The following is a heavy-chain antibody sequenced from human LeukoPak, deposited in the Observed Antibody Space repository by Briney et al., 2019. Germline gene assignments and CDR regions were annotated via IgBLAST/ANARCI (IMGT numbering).Heavy chain of an antibody. CDR3: AREWWYLDS. Sequence: GGSLRLSCAASGLTFRTYAMTWVRQAPGRGLEWVARIKEDGSNVHYVDSVKGRFTISRDNAKNSLYLQMNSLRAEDTAVYYCAREWWYLDSWGQGTLVTVSS. D-gene: IGHD2-15*01. CDR2: IKEDGSNV. CDR1: GLTFRTYA. J-gene: IGHJ4*02. V-gene: IGHV3-7*05.